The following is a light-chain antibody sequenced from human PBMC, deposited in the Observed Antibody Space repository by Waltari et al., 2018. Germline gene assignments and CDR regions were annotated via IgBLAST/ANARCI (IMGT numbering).Light chain of an antibody. V-gene: IGKV1-5*03. J-gene: IGKJ4*01. CDR3: QQYTSFSLT. CDR2: KAS. CDR1: QSISSW. Sequence: DIQMTQSPSSLSASIRDRVTFTCRDSQSISSWLAWYQQKPGKAPKLLISKASTLESGVPSRFSGSGSGTEFTLTISSLQPDDFATYYCQQYTSFSLTFGGGTTVEIK.